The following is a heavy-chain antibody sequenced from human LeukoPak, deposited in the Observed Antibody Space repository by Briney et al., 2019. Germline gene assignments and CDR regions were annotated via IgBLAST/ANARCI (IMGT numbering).Heavy chain of an antibody. D-gene: IGHD3-9*01. CDR3: ARDRVGVRYYDILTGPYYYGMDV. V-gene: IGHV1-69*04. CDR1: GYTFTSYG. CDR2: IIPILGIA. J-gene: IGHJ6*02. Sequence: ASVKVSCKASGYTFTSYGISWVRQAPGQGLEWMGRIIPILGIANYAQKFQGRVTITADKSTSTAYMELSSLRSEDTAVYYCARDRVGVRYYDILTGPYYYGMDVWGQGTTVTVSS.